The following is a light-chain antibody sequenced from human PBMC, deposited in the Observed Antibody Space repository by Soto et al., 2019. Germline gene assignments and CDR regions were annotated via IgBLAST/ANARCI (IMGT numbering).Light chain of an antibody. CDR1: QGISSW. CDR2: AAF. CDR3: LQSDSFPHS. J-gene: IGKJ2*01. Sequence: DIQMTQSPSSVSVSVGDRVTITCRASQGISSWLAWYQQKTGKAPKLLIYAAFSLQSGVPLRFSGSGSGTDFTLTSSGLQPEEFATYYCLQSDSFPHSFGQGTKLESK. V-gene: IGKV1-12*01.